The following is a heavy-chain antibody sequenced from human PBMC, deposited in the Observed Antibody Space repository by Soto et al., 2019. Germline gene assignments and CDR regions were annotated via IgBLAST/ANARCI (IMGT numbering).Heavy chain of an antibody. Sequence: GASVKVSSKPFGSTFLDSYIDWGRQAPGQGLEWMGYINPSGGSTSYAQKFQGRVTMTRDTSTSTVYMELSSLRSEDTAVYYCARGPTIVLILYDWGQGTLVTVSS. CDR2: INPSGGST. D-gene: IGHD2-8*01. V-gene: IGHV1-46*01. J-gene: IGHJ4*02. CDR1: GSTFLDSY. CDR3: ARGPTIVLILYD.